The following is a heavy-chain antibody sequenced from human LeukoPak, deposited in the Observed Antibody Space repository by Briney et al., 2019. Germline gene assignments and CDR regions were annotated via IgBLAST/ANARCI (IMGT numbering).Heavy chain of an antibody. CDR2: ISGSGGST. CDR1: GFTFSSFSSYW. D-gene: IGHD3-22*01. Sequence: GGSLRPSCAASGFTFSSFSSYWMNWVRQAPGKGLEWVSAISGSGGSTYYADSVKGRFTISRDNSKNTLYLQMNSLRAEDTAVYYCAKDTPYDSSGQPLDYWGQGTLVTVSS. V-gene: IGHV3-23*01. CDR3: AKDTPYDSSGQPLDY. J-gene: IGHJ4*02.